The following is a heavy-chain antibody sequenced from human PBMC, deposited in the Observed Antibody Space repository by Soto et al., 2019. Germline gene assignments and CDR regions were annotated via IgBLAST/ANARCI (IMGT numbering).Heavy chain of an antibody. CDR1: GYSFTSYW. D-gene: IGHD6-13*01. Sequence: RGESLKISCKGSGYSFTSYWISWVRQMPGKGLEWMGRIDHSDSYTNYSPSFQGHVTISDDKSISTAYLQWSSLKASDTAMYYCARQLPEVAADVWGQGTPVTVSS. CDR2: IDHSDSYT. J-gene: IGHJ6*02. CDR3: ARQLPEVAADV. V-gene: IGHV5-10-1*01.